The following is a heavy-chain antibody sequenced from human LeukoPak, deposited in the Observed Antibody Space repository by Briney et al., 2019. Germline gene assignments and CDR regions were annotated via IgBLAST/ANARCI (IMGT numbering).Heavy chain of an antibody. CDR1: GFTFSGHY. CDR2: IGISGETS. V-gene: IGHV3-11*01. J-gene: IGHJ4*02. CDR3: TRYGGSANKVDF. Sequence: GGSLRLSCAASGFTFSGHYMSWIRQAPGKGLEWLSHIGISGETSYNADSVKGRFTISRDDGKSTLYLQMNSLRVEDTAVYYCTRYGGSANKVDFWGQGTLVTVSS. D-gene: IGHD3-16*01.